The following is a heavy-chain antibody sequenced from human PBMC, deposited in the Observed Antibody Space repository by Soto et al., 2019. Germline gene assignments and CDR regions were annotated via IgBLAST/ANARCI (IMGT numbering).Heavy chain of an antibody. D-gene: IGHD3-3*01. CDR3: AKDLLARRITIFGVVTIDY. CDR2: ISGSGGST. J-gene: IGHJ4*02. Sequence: EVQLLESGGGLVQPGGSLRLSCAASGFTFSSYAMSWVRQAPGKGLEWVSAISGSGGSTYYADSVKGRFTISRDNPKNTLYLQMNSLRAEDTAVYYCAKDLLARRITIFGVVTIDYWGQGTLVTVSS. CDR1: GFTFSSYA. V-gene: IGHV3-23*01.